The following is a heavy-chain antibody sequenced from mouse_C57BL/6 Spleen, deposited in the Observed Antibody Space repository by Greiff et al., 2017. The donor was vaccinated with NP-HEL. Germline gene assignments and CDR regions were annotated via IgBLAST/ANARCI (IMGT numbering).Heavy chain of an antibody. Sequence: QVQLQQSGAELARPGASVKLSCKASGYTFTSYGISWVKQRTGQGLEWIGESYPRSGKTYYNEKFKGKATLTADKSSSTAYMELRSLTSEDSAVYFCAREGITTVVHYFDYWGQGTTLTVSS. CDR1: GYTFTSYG. V-gene: IGHV1-81*01. D-gene: IGHD1-1*01. CDR2: SYPRSGKT. CDR3: AREGITTVVHYFDY. J-gene: IGHJ2*01.